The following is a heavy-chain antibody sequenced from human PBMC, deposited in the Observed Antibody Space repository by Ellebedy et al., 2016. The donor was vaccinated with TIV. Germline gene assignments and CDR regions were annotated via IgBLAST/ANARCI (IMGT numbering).Heavy chain of an antibody. CDR3: ARDMIQGMVARYLWFDY. CDR1: GYAFASYS. CDR2: ISAYTGNT. J-gene: IGHJ4*02. Sequence: ASVKVSCKASGYAFASYSVSWVRQAPGQGLEWMGWISAYTGNTNYAQKFQGRVTMTTDTFTSTAYIELRSLRFEDTAVYYCARDMIQGMVARYLWFDYWGQGTLVNVSS. V-gene: IGHV1-18*01. D-gene: IGHD5-12*01.